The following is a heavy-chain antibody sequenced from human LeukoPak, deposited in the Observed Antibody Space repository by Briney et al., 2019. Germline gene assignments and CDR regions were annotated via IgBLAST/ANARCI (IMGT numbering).Heavy chain of an antibody. Sequence: GGSLRLSCAASGFTFSDYAMSWVRQAPGKGLEWVAGISGSGAYSYYADSVKGRFTISRDNSKNTLYLQMNSLRAEDTAVYYCAKDPIRIAAAGTFDYWGQGTLVTVSS. CDR2: ISGSGAYS. D-gene: IGHD6-13*01. CDR3: AKDPIRIAAAGTFDY. CDR1: GFTFSDYA. J-gene: IGHJ4*02. V-gene: IGHV3-23*01.